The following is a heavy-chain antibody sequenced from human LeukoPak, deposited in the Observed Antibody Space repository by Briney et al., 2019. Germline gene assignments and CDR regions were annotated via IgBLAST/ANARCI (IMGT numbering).Heavy chain of an antibody. CDR3: ARENSGSYREFDY. CDR1: GGSISSYY. CDR2: IYTSGST. V-gene: IGHV4-4*07. D-gene: IGHD1-26*01. Sequence: SETLSLTCTVSGGSISSYYWSWIRQPAGKGLEWIGRIYTSGSTNYNASLKRRVSMSVDTSKDQFSLKLSSVTAADTAVFYCARENSGSYREFDYWGQGTLVTVSS. J-gene: IGHJ4*02.